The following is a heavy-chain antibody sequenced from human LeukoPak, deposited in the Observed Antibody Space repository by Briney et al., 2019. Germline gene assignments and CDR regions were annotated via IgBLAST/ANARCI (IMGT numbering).Heavy chain of an antibody. V-gene: IGHV5-51*01. J-gene: IGHJ4*02. CDR3: ARLPALTGLRHFDY. D-gene: IGHD4-17*01. Sequence: NPGESLKISCKGSGYSFTSNWIGWVRQMPGKGLEWMGIIYPGDSETTYSPSFQGQVTISADKSITTAYLQWSRLKASDTAMYYCARLPALTGLRHFDYWGQGTLVTVSS. CDR1: GYSFTSNW. CDR2: IYPGDSET.